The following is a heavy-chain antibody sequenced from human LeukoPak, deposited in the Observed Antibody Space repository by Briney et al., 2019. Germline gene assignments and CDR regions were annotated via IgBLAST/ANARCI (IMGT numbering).Heavy chain of an antibody. J-gene: IGHJ4*02. CDR1: GFTFSSYA. V-gene: IGHV3-23*01. CDR2: ISGSDGYT. CDR3: AKDFGGSYSTGFPN. Sequence: GGSLRLSCVASGFTFSSYALSWVRQAPGKGLDCVSVISGSDGYTYYADSVKGRFTISRDNSKNTLYLQMNSLRAEDTAVYYCAKDFGGSYSTGFPNWGQGTLVTVSS. D-gene: IGHD1-26*01.